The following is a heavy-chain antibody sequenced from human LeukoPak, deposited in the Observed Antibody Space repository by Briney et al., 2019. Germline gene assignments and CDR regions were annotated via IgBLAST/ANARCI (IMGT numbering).Heavy chain of an antibody. D-gene: IGHD4/OR15-4a*01. J-gene: IGHJ3*02. CDR1: GDSITSSNYY. CDR2: SFNRGST. Sequence: PSETLSLTCTVSGDSITSSNYYWGWIRQPPGKGLEWIGSSFNRGSTHYNPSLKSRVTISVDKSKNQFSLKLSSVTAADTAVYYCARGSWTMAIWGQGTMVTVSS. V-gene: IGHV4-39*07. CDR3: ARGSWTMAI.